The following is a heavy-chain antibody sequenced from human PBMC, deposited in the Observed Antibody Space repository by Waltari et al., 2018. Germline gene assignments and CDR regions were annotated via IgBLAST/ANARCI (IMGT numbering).Heavy chain of an antibody. D-gene: IGHD5-12*01. CDR1: GFTFSSHW. CDR2: IKQDGSEK. CDR3: ARRRGYSGYDYEDY. J-gene: IGHJ4*02. Sequence: EVQLVESGGGLVKPGGTLRPSCAPSGFTFSSHWMSWVRPAAGKGLEVVANIKQDGSEKYYVDSVKGRFTISRDNAKNSLYLQMNSLRAEDTAVYYCARRRGYSGYDYEDYWGQGTLVTVSS. V-gene: IGHV3-7*01.